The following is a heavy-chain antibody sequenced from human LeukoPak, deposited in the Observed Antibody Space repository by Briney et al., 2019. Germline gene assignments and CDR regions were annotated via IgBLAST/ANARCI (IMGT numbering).Heavy chain of an antibody. V-gene: IGHV3-74*01. CDR2: INSDGSRT. J-gene: IGHJ4*02. Sequence: GGSLRLSCAASGFTFSSYWMHWVRQAPGKGLVWVSRINSDGSRTSYADSVMGRFTISGDNAKNTLHLQMNSLRAEDTAVYYCARVIYSGWEGELSDWGQGTLVTVSS. CDR1: GFTFSSYW. D-gene: IGHD6-25*01. CDR3: ARVIYSGWEGELSD.